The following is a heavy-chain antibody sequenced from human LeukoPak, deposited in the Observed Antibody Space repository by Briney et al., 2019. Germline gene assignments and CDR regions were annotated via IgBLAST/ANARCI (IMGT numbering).Heavy chain of an antibody. D-gene: IGHD1-26*01. V-gene: IGHV3-23*01. Sequence: PGGSLRLSCAASGFTFSSYAMSWVRQAPGKGLEWVSAIGASGDSTYYTDPVKGRFTISRDNSKNTLFLQMDSLRAEDRAVYYCGNTNGHSRGSYGMDVWGKGTTVTVSS. J-gene: IGHJ6*04. CDR1: GFTFSSYA. CDR3: GNTNGHSRGSYGMDV. CDR2: IGASGDST.